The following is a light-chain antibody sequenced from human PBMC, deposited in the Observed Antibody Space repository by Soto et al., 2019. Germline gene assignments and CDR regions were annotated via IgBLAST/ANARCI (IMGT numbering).Light chain of an antibody. CDR3: ISYTSSSPYV. J-gene: IGLJ1*01. CDR2: EVS. V-gene: IGLV2-14*01. CDR1: SSDVGGYNY. Sequence: QSVLTQPASVSGSPGQSITISCTGTSSDVGGYNYVSWYQQHPGKAPKLMIYEVSNRPSGVSNRFSGSKSGNTAPMTISGLQAEDEADYYFISYTSSSPYVFGTGTK.